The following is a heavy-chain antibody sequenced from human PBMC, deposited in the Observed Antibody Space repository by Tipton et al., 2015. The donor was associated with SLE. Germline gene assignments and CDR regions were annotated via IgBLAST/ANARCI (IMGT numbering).Heavy chain of an antibody. V-gene: IGHV1-18*01. CDR3: AWASAIFGLDPSFDD. D-gene: IGHD3-3*01. CDR2: ISAYNGNT. Sequence: QSGAEVKKPGASVKVSCKASGYTFTTYGISWVRQAPGQGLEWMGWISAYNGNTNYAQKLQGRVTMTTDTSTSTAYMALRSLRSDDTAVYYCAWASAIFGLDPSFDDWGQGTLVTVSS. CDR1: GYTFTTYG. J-gene: IGHJ4*02.